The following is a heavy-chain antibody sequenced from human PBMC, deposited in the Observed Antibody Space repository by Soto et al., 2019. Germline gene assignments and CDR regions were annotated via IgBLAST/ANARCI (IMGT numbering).Heavy chain of an antibody. CDR1: GYTLTELS. J-gene: IGHJ3*02. CDR3: ATGRVLGYCSGGSCHAAFDI. D-gene: IGHD2-15*01. CDR2: FDPEDGET. Sequence: ASVKVSCKVSGYTLTELSMHWVRQAPGKGLEWMGGFDPEDGETIYAQKFQGRVTMTEDTSTDTAYMELSSLRSEDTAVYYFATGRVLGYCSGGSCHAAFDIWGQGTMVTVSS. V-gene: IGHV1-24*01.